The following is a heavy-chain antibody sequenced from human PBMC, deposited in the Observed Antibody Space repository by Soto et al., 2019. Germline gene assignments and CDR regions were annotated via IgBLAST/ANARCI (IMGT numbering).Heavy chain of an antibody. CDR3: ARVTTVTTGLAFDI. Sequence: SVKVSCKASGGTFSSYTISWLRQAPGQGLEWMGRIIPILGIANYAQKFQGRVTITADKSTSTAYMELSSLRSEDTAVYYCARVTTVTTGLAFDIWGQGTMVTVSS. J-gene: IGHJ3*02. V-gene: IGHV1-69*02. CDR2: IIPILGIA. D-gene: IGHD4-17*01. CDR1: GGTFSSYT.